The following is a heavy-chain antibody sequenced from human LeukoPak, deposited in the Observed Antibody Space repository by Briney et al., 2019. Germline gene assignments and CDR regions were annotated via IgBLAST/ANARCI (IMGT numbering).Heavy chain of an antibody. CDR2: ISGSGAAT. CDR1: GFTFSSFA. V-gene: IGHV3-23*01. D-gene: IGHD6-19*01. J-gene: IGHJ4*02. CDR3: AKDLSSGWYPYYFDF. Sequence: GGSLRLSCSASGFTFSSFAMHWVRQAPGKGLEWVSAISGSGAATFNADSVKGRFTISRDNSKNTLYLQMNSLRAEDTAVYYCAKDLSSGWYPYYFDFWGRGTLVTVSS.